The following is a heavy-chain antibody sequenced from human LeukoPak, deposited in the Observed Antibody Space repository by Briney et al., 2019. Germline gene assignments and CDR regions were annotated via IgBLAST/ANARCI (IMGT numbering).Heavy chain of an antibody. CDR2: IWYDGTNK. V-gene: IGHV3-30*02. J-gene: IGHJ4*02. CDR3: AKVIYSGSYRGGFDY. Sequence: GGSLRLSCAASGFTFSSFGMHWVRQAPGKGLEWVAVIWYDGTNKYYADSVKGRFTISRDNSKNTLYLQTNSLRAEDTAVYYCAKVIYSGSYRGGFDYWGQGTLVTVSS. CDR1: GFTFSSFG. D-gene: IGHD1-26*01.